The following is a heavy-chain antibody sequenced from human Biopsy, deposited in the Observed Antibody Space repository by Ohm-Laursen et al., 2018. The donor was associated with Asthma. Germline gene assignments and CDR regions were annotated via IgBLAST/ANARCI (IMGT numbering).Heavy chain of an antibody. Sequence: TLSLTCTVSGVSIRSYYWTWIRQRPGKGLEWIGNIHYSGSTYSNPSLKSRVTISVDTSKKQISLRLSSVIAADTAVYYCAGFCSGGNCPDHWGQGTLVTVSS. CDR3: AGFCSGGNCPDH. J-gene: IGHJ4*02. CDR2: IHYSGST. V-gene: IGHV4-59*01. D-gene: IGHD2-15*01. CDR1: GVSIRSYY.